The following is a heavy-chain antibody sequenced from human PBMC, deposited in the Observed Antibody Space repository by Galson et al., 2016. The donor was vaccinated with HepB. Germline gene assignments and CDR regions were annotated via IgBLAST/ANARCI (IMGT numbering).Heavy chain of an antibody. CDR2: ISGSGGST. CDR1: GFTFSSYA. V-gene: IGHV3-23*01. Sequence: SLRLSCAASGFTFSSYAMSWVRQAPGKGLEWVSAISGSGGSTYYADSVKGRFTISGDNSKNTLYLQMNSLRAEDTAVYYCAKDHCSNTSCYVLYYYGMDVWGQGTTVTVSS. CDR3: AKDHCSNTSCYVLYYYGMDV. D-gene: IGHD2-2*01. J-gene: IGHJ6*02.